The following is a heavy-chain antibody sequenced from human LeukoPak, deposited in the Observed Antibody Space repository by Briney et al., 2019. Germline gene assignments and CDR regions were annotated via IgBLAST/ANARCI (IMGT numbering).Heavy chain of an antibody. CDR1: GYTFTGYY. CDR2: INPNSGGT. CDR3: AREIAVAVHYYYGMDV. J-gene: IGHJ6*02. V-gene: IGHV1-2*02. Sequence: ASVKVSCKASGYTFTGYYMHWVRQAPGQGLEWMGWINPNSGGTNYAQKFQGRVTMTRDTSISTAYMELSRLRSDDTAVYYCAREIAVAVHYYYGMDVWGQGTTVTVS. D-gene: IGHD6-19*01.